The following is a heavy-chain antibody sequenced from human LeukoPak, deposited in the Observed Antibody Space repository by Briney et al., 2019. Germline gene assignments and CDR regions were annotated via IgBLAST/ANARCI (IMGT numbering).Heavy chain of an antibody. CDR1: GFTSSSYW. CDR2: INSDGSTT. V-gene: IGHV3-74*01. D-gene: IGHD2-2*01. J-gene: IGHJ4*02. Sequence: GGTLRLSCAASGFTSSSYWMYWVRQAPGNGLVWFSRINSDGSTTSYADSVKGRFTISSDNAKNTLYLQMNSLRAEDTAVYYCTKDADSTSYYFDYWGQGTLVTVSS. CDR3: TKDADSTSYYFDY.